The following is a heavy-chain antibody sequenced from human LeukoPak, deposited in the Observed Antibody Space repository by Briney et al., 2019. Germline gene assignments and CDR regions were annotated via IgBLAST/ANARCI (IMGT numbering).Heavy chain of an antibody. V-gene: IGHV1-46*01. CDR2: INPSGGST. D-gene: IGHD3-22*01. CDR1: GYTFTSYY. Sequence: ASVKVSCKASGYTFTSYYMHWVRQAPGQGLEWMGIINPSGGSTSYAQKFQGRVTMTRDMSTSTVYMELSSLRSEDTAVYYCARDRSYYYDSSGYYRNWYFDLWGRGTLVTVSS. J-gene: IGHJ2*01. CDR3: ARDRSYYYDSSGYYRNWYFDL.